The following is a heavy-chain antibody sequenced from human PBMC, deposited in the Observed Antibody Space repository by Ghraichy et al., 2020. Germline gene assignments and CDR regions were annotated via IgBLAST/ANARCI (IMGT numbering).Heavy chain of an antibody. J-gene: IGHJ4*02. Sequence: SETLSLTCTVSGASISSYYWSWIRQPPGKGLEWIGYIYDSGSTNYNPSLKSRVTISLDTSKTQFSLKLSSVTAADTAVYYCASYSNSYYDGSGYYYGLFDYWGQGTLVTVSS. CDR3: ASYSNSYYDGSGYYYGLFDY. D-gene: IGHD3-22*01. CDR1: GASISSYY. CDR2: IYDSGST. V-gene: IGHV4-59*01.